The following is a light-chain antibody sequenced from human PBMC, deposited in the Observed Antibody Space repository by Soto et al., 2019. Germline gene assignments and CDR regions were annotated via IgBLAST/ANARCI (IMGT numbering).Light chain of an antibody. CDR3: QQYNSYSRT. Sequence: EIVMTQSPATLSVSPGERATLSCRASQSVSSNLAWYQQKPGQAPRLLIYSASARATGFPARFSGSGSGTDFTLTISSLQPDDFATYYCQQYNSYSRTFGQGTKVDIK. J-gene: IGKJ1*01. CDR1: QSVSSN. V-gene: IGKV3-15*01. CDR2: SAS.